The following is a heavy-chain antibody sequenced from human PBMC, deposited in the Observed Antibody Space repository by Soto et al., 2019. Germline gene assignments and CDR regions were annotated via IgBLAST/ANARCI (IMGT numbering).Heavy chain of an antibody. Sequence: SETLSLTCAVYGGSFSGYYWSWIRQPPGKGLEWIGEINHSGSTNYNPSLKSRVTISVDKSKNQFSLKLNSVTAADTAVYYCAKKQWVVPNWFDPWGQGNLVTVSS. D-gene: IGHD6-19*01. CDR2: INHSGST. J-gene: IGHJ5*02. V-gene: IGHV4-34*01. CDR1: GGSFSGYY. CDR3: AKKQWVVPNWFDP.